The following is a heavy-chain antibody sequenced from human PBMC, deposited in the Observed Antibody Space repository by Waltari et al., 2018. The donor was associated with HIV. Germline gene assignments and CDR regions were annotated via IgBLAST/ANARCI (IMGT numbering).Heavy chain of an antibody. V-gene: IGHV4-34*01. CDR2: ITDGGST. CDR3: AREEVVRGYRFGNEVPVREHYFQY. Sequence: QVQLHQWGAGLLNASETLSLTCAVYGGSFSGYRWTWIRPPPGKGLEWVGEITDGGSTNSNPSLKSRVTLSADTSKRQFSLNLTSVTAADTAIYYCAREEVVRGYRFGNEVPVREHYFQYWGQGTLVTVSS. J-gene: IGHJ4*02. D-gene: IGHD5-12*01. CDR1: GGSFSGYR.